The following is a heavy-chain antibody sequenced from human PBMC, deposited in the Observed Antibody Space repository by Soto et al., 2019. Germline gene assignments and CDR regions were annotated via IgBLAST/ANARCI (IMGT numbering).Heavy chain of an antibody. V-gene: IGHV3-74*01. J-gene: IGHJ4*02. CDR1: GFTFSSYW. D-gene: IGHD2-15*01. CDR3: ARDQGYCSGGSCYVAGY. Sequence: EVQLVESGGGLVQPGGSLRLSCAASGFTFSSYWMHWVRQAPGKGLVWVSRINSDGSSTTYADSVKGRFTISRDNATNTLDLKLNSLRAEDTAVYYCARDQGYCSGGSCYVAGYWGQGTLVTVSS. CDR2: INSDGSST.